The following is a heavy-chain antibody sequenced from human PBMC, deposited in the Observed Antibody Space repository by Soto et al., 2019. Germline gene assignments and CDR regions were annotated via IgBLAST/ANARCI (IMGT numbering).Heavy chain of an antibody. V-gene: IGHV4-59*12. J-gene: IGHJ4*02. Sequence: PSETLSLTCTVSGGSISYYYWGWIRQPPGKGLEWIGSIYYSGNTHYNPSLKSRVTIPVDTSMNQFSLNLDSVTAADSAVYYCARESGDNWDYEAYWGQGTPVTVSS. CDR2: IYYSGNT. CDR3: ARESGDNWDYEAY. D-gene: IGHD1-7*01. CDR1: GGSISYYY.